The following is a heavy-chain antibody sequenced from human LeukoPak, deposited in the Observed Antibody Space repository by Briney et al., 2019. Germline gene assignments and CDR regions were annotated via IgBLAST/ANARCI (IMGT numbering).Heavy chain of an antibody. V-gene: IGHV3-11*01. D-gene: IGHD5-24*01. CDR1: GFKFSDYY. J-gene: IGHJ6*03. Sequence: PGGSLRLSCAAYGFKFSDYYMEWIRQAPGKGLEWVSYISPSGASTYYADSVKGRFTISRDNAENSLYLRIDSRRAEDTAIYYCAKVAAWEAYNQYYMDAWGKGTSVSVS. CDR2: ISPSGAST. CDR3: AKVAAWEAYNQYYMDA.